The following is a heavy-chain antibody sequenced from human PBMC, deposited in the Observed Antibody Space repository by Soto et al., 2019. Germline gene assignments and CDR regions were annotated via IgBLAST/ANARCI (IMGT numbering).Heavy chain of an antibody. CDR2: ISPYNGNT. V-gene: IGHV1-18*01. Sequence: GASVKVSCKASGYPFTCYDINWVRQATGQGLEWMGWISPYNGNTTSAQKLQGRVTMTTDTSTSTAYMEVRSLRADDTAVYYCARGYSYGRVNYYYYYGMDVWGQGTTVTVSS. J-gene: IGHJ6*02. CDR3: ARGYSYGRVNYYYYYGMDV. CDR1: GYPFTCYD. D-gene: IGHD5-18*01.